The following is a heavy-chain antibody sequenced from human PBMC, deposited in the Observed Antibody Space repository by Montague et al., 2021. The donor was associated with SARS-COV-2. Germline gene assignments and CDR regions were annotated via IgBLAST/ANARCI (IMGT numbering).Heavy chain of an antibody. J-gene: IGHJ4*02. CDR1: GGSFRDYD. V-gene: IGHV4-59*08. CDR2: LSYSGRP. Sequence: SETLSLTCDFAGGSFRDYDWSWIRQPPGKRLEWIGYLSYSGRPXXXPSXXXRVSISVDTSKNQFSLRLRSVIAADTAVYYCAGRLPQYTSGWYFDQWGQGTLVAVSS. CDR3: AGRLPQYTSGWYFDQ. D-gene: IGHD6-19*01.